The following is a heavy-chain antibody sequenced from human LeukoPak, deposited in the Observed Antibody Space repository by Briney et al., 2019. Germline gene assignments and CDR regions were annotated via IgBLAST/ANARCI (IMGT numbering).Heavy chain of an antibody. Sequence: GGSLRLSCAASGFTFSSYSMNWVRRAPGKGLEWVSYISSTSSTIFYADSVKGRFTISRDNAKNSLYLQMNSLRAEDTAVYFCARGGAVDTAMVNDYWGQGTLVTVSS. J-gene: IGHJ4*02. CDR2: ISSTSSTI. CDR1: GFTFSSYS. CDR3: ARGGAVDTAMVNDY. V-gene: IGHV3-48*01. D-gene: IGHD5-18*01.